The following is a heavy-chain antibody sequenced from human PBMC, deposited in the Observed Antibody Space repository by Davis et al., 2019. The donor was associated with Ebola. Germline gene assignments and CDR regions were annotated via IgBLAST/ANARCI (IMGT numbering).Heavy chain of an antibody. CDR3: ASSSRPGINWFDP. Sequence: SVKVSCKASGGTFSSYAISWVRQAPGQGLEWMGGIIPIFGTANYAQKFQGRVTITADKSTSTAYMELSSLRSEDTAVYYCASSSRPGINWFDPWGQGTLVTVSS. CDR1: GGTFSSYA. V-gene: IGHV1-69*06. CDR2: IIPIFGTA. J-gene: IGHJ5*02. D-gene: IGHD6-13*01.